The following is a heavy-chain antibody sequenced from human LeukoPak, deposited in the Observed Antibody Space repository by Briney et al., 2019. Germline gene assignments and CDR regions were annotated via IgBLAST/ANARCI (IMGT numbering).Heavy chain of an antibody. CDR3: ARDEVRGYSYGPHTDY. V-gene: IGHV3-30*02. D-gene: IGHD5-18*01. CDR2: IRYDGSNK. Sequence: GGSLRLSCAASGFTFSSYGMHWVRQAPGKGLEWVAFIRYDGSNKYYADSVKGRFTISRDNSKNTLYLQMNSLRAEDTAVYYCARDEVRGYSYGPHTDYWGQGTLVTVSS. CDR1: GFTFSSYG. J-gene: IGHJ4*02.